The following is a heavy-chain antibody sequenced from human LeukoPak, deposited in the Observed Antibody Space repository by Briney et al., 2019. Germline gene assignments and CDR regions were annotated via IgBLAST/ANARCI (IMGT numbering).Heavy chain of an antibody. Sequence: GGSLRLSCAASGFTFSHAWMSWVRQAPGKGLEWVGRIKSNTDGGTTAYAAPVDGRFVISRDDSKNTLYLQLSSLQTEDTAVYYCTTDRITATVSEHWGQGTLVTVSS. D-gene: IGHD3-16*01. J-gene: IGHJ1*01. V-gene: IGHV3-15*01. CDR2: IKSNTDGGTT. CDR3: TTDRITATVSEH. CDR1: GFTFSHAW.